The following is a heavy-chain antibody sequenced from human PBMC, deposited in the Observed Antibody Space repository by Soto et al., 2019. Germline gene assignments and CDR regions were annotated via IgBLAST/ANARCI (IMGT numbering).Heavy chain of an antibody. D-gene: IGHD5-12*01. Sequence: ASVKVSCKASGYTFTNYGISWVRQAPGQGLEWMGWISAYNGNTNYAQKLQGRVTMTTDTSTSTAYMELRGLRSDDTAVYYCARDLGPRRDGYNYGYWGQGTLATVSS. J-gene: IGHJ4*02. V-gene: IGHV1-18*01. CDR1: GYTFTNYG. CDR3: ARDLGPRRDGYNYGY. CDR2: ISAYNGNT.